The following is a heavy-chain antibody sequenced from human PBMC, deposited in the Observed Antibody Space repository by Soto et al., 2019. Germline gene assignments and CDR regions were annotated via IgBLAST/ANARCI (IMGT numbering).Heavy chain of an antibody. CDR3: AKQGIAVAFEYFDF. Sequence: EVQLLESGGDLVQPGGSLRLSCAASGFTFNSCAMSWVRQAPGKVLEWVSTISYSGVTTYYTDSVKGRFTISRDNSKNTLYLQMDSLRAEDTSMYYWAKQGIAVAFEYFDFWGQGTMVTVSP. CDR1: GFTFNSCA. J-gene: IGHJ3*01. D-gene: IGHD6-19*01. V-gene: IGHV3-23*01. CDR2: ISYSGVTT.